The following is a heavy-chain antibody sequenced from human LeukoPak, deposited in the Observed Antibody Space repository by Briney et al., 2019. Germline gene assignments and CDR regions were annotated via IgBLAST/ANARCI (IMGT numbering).Heavy chain of an antibody. J-gene: IGHJ6*02. CDR2: ISYSGTT. Sequence: PSETLSLTCTVSGGSITNNNYYWGWIRQPPGEGLEWIGSISYSGTTYYISSLKSRVTMSVDTSKNQFSLKLSSVTAADTAVYYCARDLVGATTDHYYYYYGMDVWGQGTTVTVSS. CDR1: GGSITNNNYY. D-gene: IGHD1-26*01. V-gene: IGHV4-39*07. CDR3: ARDLVGATTDHYYYYYGMDV.